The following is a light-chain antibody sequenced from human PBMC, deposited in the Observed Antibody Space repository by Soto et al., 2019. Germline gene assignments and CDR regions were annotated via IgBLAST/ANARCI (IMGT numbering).Light chain of an antibody. CDR2: WAS. Sequence: DIVITHSPLSLSVTPVDPASISFMSSQILLHTNGYIYLDWFQQKPGQPPKLLIYWASSREIGVPDRFSGSESGTDFTLTISSLQPEDVAVYYCQQYFSTPPLNFGGGTKVDIK. V-gene: IGKV4-1*01. CDR1: QILLHTNGYIY. CDR3: QQYFSTPPLN. J-gene: IGKJ4*01.